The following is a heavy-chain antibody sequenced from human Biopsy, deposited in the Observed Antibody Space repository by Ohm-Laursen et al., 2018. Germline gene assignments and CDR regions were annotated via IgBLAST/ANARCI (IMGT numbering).Heavy chain of an antibody. V-gene: IGHV3-11*01. Sequence: SLRLSCAASGFTFSDYYMSWIRQAPGKGLEWVSYISSSGSTIYYADSVKGRFTISRDNAKNSPYLQMNSLRAEDTAVYYCARGNYYYDSSGLESYDAFDIWGQGTMVTVSS. CDR3: ARGNYYYDSSGLESYDAFDI. D-gene: IGHD3-22*01. CDR2: ISSSGSTI. CDR1: GFTFSDYY. J-gene: IGHJ3*02.